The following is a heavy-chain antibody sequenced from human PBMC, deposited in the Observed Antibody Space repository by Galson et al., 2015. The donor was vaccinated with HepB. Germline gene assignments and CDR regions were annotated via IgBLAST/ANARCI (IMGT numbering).Heavy chain of an antibody. J-gene: IGHJ4*01. V-gene: IGHV3-53*01. CDR1: EFTVSGNY. Sequence: SLRLSCAASEFTVSGNYMSWVRQAPGRGLEWVSVIYSGGTTHYADSVKGRFAISRDSSKNTVYLQMNSLRAEDTAEYYCASSIVAGTQPLKYWGQGTLVTVSS. CDR2: IYSGGTT. CDR3: ASSIVAGTQPLKY. D-gene: IGHD6-19*01.